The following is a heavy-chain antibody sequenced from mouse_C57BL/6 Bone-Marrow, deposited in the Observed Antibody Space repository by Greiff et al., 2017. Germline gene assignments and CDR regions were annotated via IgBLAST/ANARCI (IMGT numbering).Heavy chain of an antibody. CDR1: GYTFTSYW. CDR2: IDPSDSYT. Sequence: QVQLQQPGAELVKPGASVKLSCKASGYTFTSYWMQWVKQRPGQGLEWIGEIDPSDSYTNYNQKFKGKATVTVDTSSSTAYMQLSSLTSEDSAVYYCARTGGLQLDFDYWGQGTTLTVSS. CDR3: ARTGGLQLDFDY. D-gene: IGHD2-4*01. V-gene: IGHV1-50*01. J-gene: IGHJ2*01.